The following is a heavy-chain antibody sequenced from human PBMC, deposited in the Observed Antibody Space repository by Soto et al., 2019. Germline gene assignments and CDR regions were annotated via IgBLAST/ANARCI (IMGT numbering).Heavy chain of an antibody. CDR3: ARGDYYDTNGPFSDAFDV. D-gene: IGHD3-22*01. CDR1: GFSFSSHW. Sequence: GGSLRLSCAASGFSFSSHWMSWVRQVPGKGLEWVANIKPDGSEGYYVDSVKGRFTLSRDNTRNSLYLQMNALRADDTAVYYCARGDYYDTNGPFSDAFDVWGQGTMVTVSS. J-gene: IGHJ3*01. V-gene: IGHV3-7*04. CDR2: IKPDGSEG.